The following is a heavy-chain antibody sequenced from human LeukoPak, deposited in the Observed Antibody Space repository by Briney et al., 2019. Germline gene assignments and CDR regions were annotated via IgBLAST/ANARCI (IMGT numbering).Heavy chain of an antibody. CDR3: TTAVNQGILWFGELLNEPFDP. J-gene: IGHJ5*02. CDR2: IKSKTDGGTT. Sequence: GGSPRLSCAASGFTFSNAWMSWVRQAPGKGLEWVGRIKSKTDGGTTDYAAPVKGRFTISRDDSKNTLYLQMNSLKTEDTAVYYCTTAVNQGILWFGELLNEPFDPWGKGTLVTVSS. D-gene: IGHD3-10*01. V-gene: IGHV3-15*01. CDR1: GFTFSNAW.